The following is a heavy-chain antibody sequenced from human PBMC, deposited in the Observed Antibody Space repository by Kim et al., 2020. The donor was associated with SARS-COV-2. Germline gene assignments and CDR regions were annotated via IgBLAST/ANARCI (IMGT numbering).Heavy chain of an antibody. J-gene: IGHJ4*02. D-gene: IGHD6-19*01. Sequence: SETLSLTCAVSGGSISSSNWWSWVRQPPGKGLEWIGEIYHSGSTNYNPSLKSRVTISVDKSKNQFSLKLSSVTAADTAVYYCAGEGIAVAGTLEGYWGQGTLVTVSS. CDR2: IYHSGST. CDR1: GGSISSSNW. V-gene: IGHV4-4*02. CDR3: AGEGIAVAGTLEGY.